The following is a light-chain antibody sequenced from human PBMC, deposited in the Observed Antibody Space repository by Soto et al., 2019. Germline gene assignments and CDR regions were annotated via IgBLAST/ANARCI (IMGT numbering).Light chain of an antibody. CDR3: QQSYTTPRT. CDR2: SAS. J-gene: IGKJ1*01. Sequence: DIQMTQSPSSLSASVGDRVTITCRASQSITNYLNWYQQKPGKAPNLLIYSASTLQSGVPSRFSGSGSGTDFTLTISSLQREDFATYYCQQSYTTPRTVGQGTKVEIK. V-gene: IGKV1-39*01. CDR1: QSITNY.